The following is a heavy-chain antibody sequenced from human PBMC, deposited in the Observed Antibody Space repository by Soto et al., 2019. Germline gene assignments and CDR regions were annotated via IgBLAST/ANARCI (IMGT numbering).Heavy chain of an antibody. CDR2: IYYSGST. Sequence: SETLSLTCTVSGGSISSSSYYWGWIRQPPGKGLEWIGSIYYSGSTYYNQSLKNRVTISVDTSKNQISQKLSTVTAAVTAVYYCARHDYGGFGLWGQGTLVTVSS. CDR3: ARHDYGGFGL. J-gene: IGHJ4*02. D-gene: IGHD4-17*01. CDR1: GGSISSSSYY. V-gene: IGHV4-39*01.